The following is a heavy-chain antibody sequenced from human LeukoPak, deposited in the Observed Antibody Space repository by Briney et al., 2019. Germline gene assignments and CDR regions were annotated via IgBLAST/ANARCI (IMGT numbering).Heavy chain of an antibody. CDR3: ANVEHSGSSYFDY. Sequence: GGSLRLSCAASGFTFSSYAMSWVRQAPGKGLEWVAFIRYDGSKEYYADSVKGRFTISRDKSKNTLYLQMNSLRAEDTAVYYCANVEHSGSSYFDYWGQGTLVTVSS. J-gene: IGHJ4*02. D-gene: IGHD3-3*02. CDR1: GFTFSSYA. CDR2: IRYDGSKE. V-gene: IGHV3-30*02.